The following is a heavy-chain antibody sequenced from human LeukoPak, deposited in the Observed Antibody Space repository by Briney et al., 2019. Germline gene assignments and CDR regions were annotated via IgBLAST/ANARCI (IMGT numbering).Heavy chain of an antibody. J-gene: IGHJ5*02. CDR3: AKDRGELLWFGQFDP. D-gene: IGHD3-10*01. CDR1: GFTFSSYA. Sequence: GGSLRLSCAASGFTFSSYAMSWVRQAPGKGLEWVSSISGSGGSTYYADSVKGRFTISRDNSKNTLYLQMNSLRAEDTAVYYCAKDRGELLWFGQFDPWGQGTLVTVSS. CDR2: ISGSGGST. V-gene: IGHV3-23*01.